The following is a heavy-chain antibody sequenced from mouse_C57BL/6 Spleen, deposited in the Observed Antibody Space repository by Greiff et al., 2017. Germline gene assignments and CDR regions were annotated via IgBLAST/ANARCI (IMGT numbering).Heavy chain of an antibody. J-gene: IGHJ2*01. V-gene: IGHV5-4*01. CDR3: ARDRELGENYFDY. CDR1: GFTFSSYA. CDR2: ISDGGSYT. Sequence: EVKLVESGGGLVKPGGSLKLSCAASGFTFSSYAMSWVRQTPEKRLEWVATISDGGSYTYYPDNVKGRFTISRDNAKNNLYLQMSHLKSEDTAMYYCARDRELGENYFDYWGQGTTLTVSS. D-gene: IGHD4-1*01.